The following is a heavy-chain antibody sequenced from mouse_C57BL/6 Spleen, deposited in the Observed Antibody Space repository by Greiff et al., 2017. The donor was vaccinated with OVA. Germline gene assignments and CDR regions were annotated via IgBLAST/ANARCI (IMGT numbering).Heavy chain of an antibody. CDR3: ARRDYYGSSYDYYAMDY. D-gene: IGHD1-1*01. V-gene: IGHV5-6*01. Sequence: EVHLVESGGDLVKPGGSLKLSCAASGFTFSSYGMSWVRQTPDKRLEWVATISSGGSYTYYPDSVKGRFTISRDHAKNTLYLQMSSLKSEDTAMYYCARRDYYGSSYDYYAMDYWGQGTSVTVSS. CDR1: GFTFSSYG. CDR2: ISSGGSYT. J-gene: IGHJ4*01.